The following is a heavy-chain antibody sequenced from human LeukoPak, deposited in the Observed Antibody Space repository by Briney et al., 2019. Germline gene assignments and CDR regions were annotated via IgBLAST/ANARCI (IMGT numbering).Heavy chain of an antibody. J-gene: IGHJ4*02. CDR3: ASGYSYASDY. CDR1: GYTFTSYG. Sequence: SVKVSCKASGYTFTSYGISWVRQAPGQGLEWMGGIIPIFGTANYAQKFQGRVTITADESTSTAYMELSSLRSEDTAVYYCASGYSYASDYWGQGTLVTVSS. V-gene: IGHV1-69*13. D-gene: IGHD5-18*01. CDR2: IIPIFGTA.